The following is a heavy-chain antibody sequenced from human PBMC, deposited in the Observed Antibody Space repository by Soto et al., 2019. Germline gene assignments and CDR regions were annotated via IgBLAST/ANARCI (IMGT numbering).Heavy chain of an antibody. Sequence: GGSLRLSCAASGVSFSSYAMTGGRQTPGKGLEWVSAISGGGNTYYADSVRGRFSISRDNSKNTLYLQMNSLRAEDTAVYYCANAWNYCGDRCYTYWFNYWGQGA. CDR2: ISGGGNT. J-gene: IGHJ4*02. V-gene: IGHV3-23*01. CDR1: GVSFSSYA. D-gene: IGHD2-21*02. CDR3: ANAWNYCGDRCYTYWFNY.